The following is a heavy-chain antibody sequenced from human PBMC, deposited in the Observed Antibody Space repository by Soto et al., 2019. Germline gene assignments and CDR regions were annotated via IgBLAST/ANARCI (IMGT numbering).Heavy chain of an antibody. D-gene: IGHD1-1*01. Sequence: PGGSLRLSCAASGFTFSSAWMIWVRQAPGKGLEWVGRIKSERDGGTVDYTAPVQGRFTIARDDSKNTLYLQMNSLKIGDIAVYYCVAEPECKVNWRDYWGQGTLVTVSS. CDR1: GFTFSSAW. CDR3: VAEPECKVNWRDY. CDR2: IKSERDGGTV. J-gene: IGHJ4*02. V-gene: IGHV3-15*01.